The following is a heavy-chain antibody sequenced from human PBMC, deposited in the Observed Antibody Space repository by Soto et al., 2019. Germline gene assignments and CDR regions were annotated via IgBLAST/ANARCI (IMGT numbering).Heavy chain of an antibody. CDR2: ISISSSYI. CDR1: GFTFSSYS. D-gene: IGHD6-19*01. V-gene: IGHV3-21*01. Sequence: PAGSLRLSCAASGFTFSSYSMNWVRQAPGKGLEWVSSISISSSYIYYADSVKGRFTISRDNAKNSLYLQMNSLRAEDTAVYYCARLLSGYSSGVTYWGQGTLVTVSS. J-gene: IGHJ4*02. CDR3: ARLLSGYSSGVTY.